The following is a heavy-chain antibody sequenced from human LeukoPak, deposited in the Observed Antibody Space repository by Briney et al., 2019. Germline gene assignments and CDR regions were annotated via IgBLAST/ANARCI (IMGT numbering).Heavy chain of an antibody. Sequence: ASVKVSCKASGYTFTSYDINWVRQATGQGLEWMGWINPNSGNTGYAQKFQGRVTMARNTSLRTAYMELSSLRSEHTAVYYCARGHVIAAAVSWGQGTLVTVSS. CDR2: INPNSGNT. CDR1: GYTFTSYD. J-gene: IGHJ4*02. V-gene: IGHV1-8*01. CDR3: ARGHVIAAAVS. D-gene: IGHD6-13*01.